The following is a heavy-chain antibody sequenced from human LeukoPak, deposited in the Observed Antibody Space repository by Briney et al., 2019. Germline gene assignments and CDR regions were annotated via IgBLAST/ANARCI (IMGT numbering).Heavy chain of an antibody. CDR2: IYYSGST. CDR3: ARHYYDSSGYLLYYFDY. Sequence: SETLSLTCTVSGGSISSYYWSWIRQPPGKGLEWIGYIYYSGSTNYNPSLKSRVTISVDTSKNQFSLKLSSVTAADTAVYYCARHYYDSSGYLLYYFDYWGQGTLVTVSS. D-gene: IGHD3-22*01. V-gene: IGHV4-59*01. CDR1: GGSISSYY. J-gene: IGHJ4*02.